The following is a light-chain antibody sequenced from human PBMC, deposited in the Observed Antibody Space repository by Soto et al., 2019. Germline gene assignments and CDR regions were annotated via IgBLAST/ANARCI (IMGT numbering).Light chain of an antibody. Sequence: DIQMTQSPSSLSASVGDRVTITCRASQSISSYLNWYQQKPGKPPKLLIYAVSSFQSGVPSRFSGSGSGTDFSLTITSLQPEDFATYYCQQTYSTPWTFGQGTKVEIK. CDR3: QQTYSTPWT. CDR1: QSISSY. CDR2: AVS. J-gene: IGKJ1*01. V-gene: IGKV1-39*01.